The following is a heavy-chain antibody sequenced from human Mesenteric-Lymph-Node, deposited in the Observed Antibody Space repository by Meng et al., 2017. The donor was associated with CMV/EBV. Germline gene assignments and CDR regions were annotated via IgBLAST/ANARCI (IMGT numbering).Heavy chain of an antibody. J-gene: IGHJ4*02. D-gene: IGHD5-12*01. V-gene: IGHV3-30*02. Sequence: GGSRRLSCAASGFTFRSYGMHWVRPAPGKGLEWVAFIRYDGSNKYYADSVKGRFTISRDNSKNTLYLQMNSLRAEDTAVYYCARFYSGYDSFDYWGQGTLVTVSS. CDR2: IRYDGSNK. CDR1: GFTFRSYG. CDR3: ARFYSGYDSFDY.